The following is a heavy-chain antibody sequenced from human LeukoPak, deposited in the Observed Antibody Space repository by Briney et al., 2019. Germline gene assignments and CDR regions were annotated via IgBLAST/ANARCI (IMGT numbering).Heavy chain of an antibody. V-gene: IGHV3-23*01. Sequence: GGSLRLSCAASGFTFSSYAMSWVRQAPGKGLEWVSAISGSGGSTYYADSVKGRFTISRDNSKNTLYLQMNSLRAEDTAVYYCAKPGDYVWGSYRRNWFDPWGQGTLVTVSS. D-gene: IGHD3-16*02. CDR1: GFTFSSYA. CDR2: ISGSGGST. CDR3: AKPGDYVWGSYRRNWFDP. J-gene: IGHJ5*02.